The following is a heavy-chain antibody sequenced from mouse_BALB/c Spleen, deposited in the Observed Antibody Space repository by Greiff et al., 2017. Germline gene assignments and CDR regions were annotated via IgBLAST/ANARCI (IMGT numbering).Heavy chain of an antibody. V-gene: IGHV14-3*02. J-gene: IGHJ2*01. CDR1: GFNIKDTY. Sequence: EVQGVESGAELVKPGASVKLSCTASGFNIKDTYMHWVKQRPEQGLEWIGRIDPANGNTKYDPKFQGKATITADTSSNTAYLQLSSLTSEDTAVYYCARRTPIDYWGQGTTLTVSS. CDR3: ARRTPIDY. CDR2: IDPANGNT.